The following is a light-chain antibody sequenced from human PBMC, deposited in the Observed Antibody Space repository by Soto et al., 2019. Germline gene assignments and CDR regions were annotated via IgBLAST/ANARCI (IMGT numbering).Light chain of an antibody. J-gene: IGLJ1*01. Sequence: QSALTQPPSASGSPGQSVAISCTGTSNDVGGYNYVSWYQQHPGKAPKLIIYEVSKRPSGVPDRFSGSKSGNTASLTVSRLQAEDEADYYCSSYVGSNNFYVFGTGTKVTVL. CDR2: EVS. V-gene: IGLV2-8*01. CDR3: SSYVGSNNFYV. CDR1: SNDVGGYNY.